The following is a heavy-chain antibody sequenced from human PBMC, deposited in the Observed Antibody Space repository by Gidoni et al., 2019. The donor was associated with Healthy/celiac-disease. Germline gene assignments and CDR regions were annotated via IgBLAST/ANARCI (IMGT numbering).Heavy chain of an antibody. CDR3: TTDWPRVYPTDYDSSGYYYVLAFDI. V-gene: IGHV3-15*01. J-gene: IGHJ3*02. Sequence: GLEWVGRIKSKTDGGTTDYAAPVKGRFTISRDDSKNTLYLQMNSLKTEDTAVYYCTTDWPRVYPTDYDSSGYYYVLAFDIWGQGTMVTVSS. CDR2: IKSKTDGGTT. D-gene: IGHD3-22*01.